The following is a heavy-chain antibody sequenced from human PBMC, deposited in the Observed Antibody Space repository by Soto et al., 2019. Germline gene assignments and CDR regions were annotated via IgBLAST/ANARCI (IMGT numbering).Heavy chain of an antibody. D-gene: IGHD6-19*01. CDR1: GFSLASYP. V-gene: IGHV3-48*02. Sequence: GGSLRLSCVASGFSLASYPMKWVRHTPGKGLEWISYSSPRGDTIYYADSVEGRFTISRDNARNSLSLHMSSLRDEDSALYYCAKGPHTNVGWPYYFESWGQGVPVTVSS. J-gene: IGHJ4*02. CDR2: SSPRGDTI. CDR3: AKGPHTNVGWPYYFES.